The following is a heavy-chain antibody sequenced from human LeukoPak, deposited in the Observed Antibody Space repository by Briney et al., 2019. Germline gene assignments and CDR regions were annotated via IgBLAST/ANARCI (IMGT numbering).Heavy chain of an antibody. CDR1: GFTFSSYA. CDR3: ASEPTVTYKESPFDY. D-gene: IGHD4-17*01. Sequence: GGSPRLSCAASGFTFSSYAMSWVRQAPGKGLEWVSAISGSGGSTYYADSVKGRFTISRDNSKNTLYLQMNSLRAEDTAVYYCASEPTVTYKESPFDYWGQGTLVTVSS. CDR2: ISGSGGST. J-gene: IGHJ4*02. V-gene: IGHV3-23*01.